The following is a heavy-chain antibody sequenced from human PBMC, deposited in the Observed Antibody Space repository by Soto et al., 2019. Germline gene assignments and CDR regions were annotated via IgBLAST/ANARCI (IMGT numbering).Heavy chain of an antibody. CDR2: INHRSTT. CDR3: SRGRRYFDY. J-gene: IGHJ4*02. V-gene: IGHV4-34*01. CDR1: GGSFSGYF. Sequence: QVQLQQWGAGLLKPSETLSLTCAVYGGSFSGYFWTWVRQPPGKGLEWIGEINHRSTTNYNPSLKSLVTISVDTSENQFSLKLSSVTAADTAVYYCSRGRRYFDYWGQGTLVTVSS.